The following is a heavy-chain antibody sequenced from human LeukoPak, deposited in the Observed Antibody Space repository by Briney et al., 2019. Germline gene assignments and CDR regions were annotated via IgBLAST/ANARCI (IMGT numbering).Heavy chain of an antibody. Sequence: SETLSLTCAVYGGSFSGYYWSWIRQPPGKGLEWIGEINHSGSTNYNPSLKSRVTISVDTSKNQFSLKLSSVTAADTALYFCAREEPPGKVDSWGQGTLVTVSS. J-gene: IGHJ4*02. CDR1: GGSFSGYY. CDR3: AREEPPGKVDS. CDR2: INHSGST. D-gene: IGHD1-14*01. V-gene: IGHV4-34*01.